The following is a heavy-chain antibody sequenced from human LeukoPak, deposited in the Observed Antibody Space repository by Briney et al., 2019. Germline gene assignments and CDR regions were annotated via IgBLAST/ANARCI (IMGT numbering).Heavy chain of an antibody. Sequence: SETLSLTCTVSGGSVSSGPYYWIWIRQHPGKGLEWIGYITYSGNTYYYPALNSRVTVSLDTSKTQFSLKLSSVTAADTAVYYCARIAYDALDSYYYGMDVWGQGTTVTVSS. CDR1: GGSVSSGPYY. CDR2: ITYSGNT. J-gene: IGHJ6*02. D-gene: IGHD3-3*01. CDR3: ARIAYDALDSYYYGMDV. V-gene: IGHV4-31*03.